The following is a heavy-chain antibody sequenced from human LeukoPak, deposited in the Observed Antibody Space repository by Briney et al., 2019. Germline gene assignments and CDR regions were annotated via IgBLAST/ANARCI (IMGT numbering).Heavy chain of an antibody. CDR2: IYRKTDGGTT. CDR1: GVTFTNAW. CDR3: TTDTWSGFDP. J-gene: IGHJ5*02. D-gene: IGHD2/OR15-2a*01. Sequence: GGPLRLSCAASGVTFTNAWMTWVRQAPGKGLEWVGRIYRKTDGGTTDYAAPVKGRFTISRDDSKNTLYLQMNSLKTEDTAVYYCTTDTWSGFDPWGQGTLVTVSS. V-gene: IGHV3-15*01.